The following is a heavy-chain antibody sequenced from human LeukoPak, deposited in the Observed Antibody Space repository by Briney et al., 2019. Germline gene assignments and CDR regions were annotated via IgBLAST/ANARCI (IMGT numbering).Heavy chain of an antibody. J-gene: IGHJ4*02. D-gene: IGHD3-22*01. CDR1: GFTFSSYG. Sequence: GGSLRLSCAASGFTFSSYGMHWVRQAPGKGLEWVAFIRYDGSNKYYADSVKGRFTISRDNSKNTLYLHVNSLRPEDTAVYYCAGGAYYYDSSGLDYWGQETLVTVSS. CDR2: IRYDGSNK. V-gene: IGHV3-30*02. CDR3: AGGAYYYDSSGLDY.